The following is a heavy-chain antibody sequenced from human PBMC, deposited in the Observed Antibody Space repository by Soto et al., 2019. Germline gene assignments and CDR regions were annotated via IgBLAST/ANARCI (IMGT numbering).Heavy chain of an antibody. V-gene: IGHV4-39*02. CDR2: IDYRGST. J-gene: IGHJ5*02. CDR3: ARGGDGLGAFDWLAP. D-gene: IGHD3-16*01. CDR1: GGSISSSTYY. Sequence: QLQLQESGPGLVKPSEPLSLTCIVSGGSISSSTYYWGWIRQPPGTGLEWIGSIDYRGSTSYNPSLMSPGTISGDPSKIHFSLNLTSMTAADTAVYYCARGGDGLGAFDWLAPCCRGTLVPVSS.